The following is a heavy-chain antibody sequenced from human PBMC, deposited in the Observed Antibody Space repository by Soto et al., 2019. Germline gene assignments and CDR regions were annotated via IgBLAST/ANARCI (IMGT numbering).Heavy chain of an antibody. CDR2: ISYDGSNK. CDR1: GFTFSSYG. D-gene: IGHD2-15*01. Sequence: VQLVESGGGVVQPGRSLRLSCAASGFTFSSYGMHWVRQAPGKGLEWVAVISYDGSNKYYADSVKGRFTISRDNSKNTLYLQMNSLRAEDTAVYYCAKAPSDCSGGSCSNFDYWGQGTLVTVSS. J-gene: IGHJ4*02. V-gene: IGHV3-30*18. CDR3: AKAPSDCSGGSCSNFDY.